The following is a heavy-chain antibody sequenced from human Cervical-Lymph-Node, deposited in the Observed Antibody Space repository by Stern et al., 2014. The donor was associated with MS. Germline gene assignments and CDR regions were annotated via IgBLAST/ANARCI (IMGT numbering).Heavy chain of an antibody. D-gene: IGHD1-1*01. CDR1: GGNYITYA. J-gene: IGHJ4*02. CDR2: IIPIFGTA. V-gene: IGHV1-69*01. Sequence: VQLVESGAEVKKPGSSVKVSCKASGGNYITYAINWVRQAPGQGLEWLGGIIPIFGTANYAKKFQGRVAITADESTSTAYMELSSLRSEDTAVYYCARDSERMPYLDYWGQGTLVTVSS. CDR3: ARDSERMPYLDY.